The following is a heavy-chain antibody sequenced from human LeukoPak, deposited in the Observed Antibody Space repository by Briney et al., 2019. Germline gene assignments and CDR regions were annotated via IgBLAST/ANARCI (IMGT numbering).Heavy chain of an antibody. D-gene: IGHD3-22*01. V-gene: IGHV3-66*01. CDR1: GFTVSSNY. CDR3: ARVSEGGTYYYDSSGYNWFDP. J-gene: IGHJ5*01. Sequence: GGSLRLSCAVSGFTVSSNYMSWVRQAPGKGLEWVSVIYSGGSTYYADSVKGRFTISRDNSKNTLYLQMNSLRAEDTAVYYCARVSEGGTYYYDSSGYNWFDPWGKGTTVTISS. CDR2: IYSGGST.